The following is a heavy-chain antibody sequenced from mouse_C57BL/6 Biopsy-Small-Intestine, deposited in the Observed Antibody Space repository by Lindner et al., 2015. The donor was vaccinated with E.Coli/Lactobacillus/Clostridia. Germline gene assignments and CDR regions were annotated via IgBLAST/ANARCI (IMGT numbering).Heavy chain of an antibody. J-gene: IGHJ3*01. D-gene: IGHD1-1*01. CDR1: GYTFTGYW. CDR3: TTVVAEGFAY. CDR2: INPYNGGT. V-gene: IGHV1-19*01. Sequence: VQLQESGAELMKPGASVKLSCKATGYTFTGYWIEWVKQRPGHGLEWIGVINPYNGGTTYNQKFRGKATLTVDKSSSTAYMELNSLTSEDSAVYYCTTVVAEGFAYWGQGDSGHCLC.